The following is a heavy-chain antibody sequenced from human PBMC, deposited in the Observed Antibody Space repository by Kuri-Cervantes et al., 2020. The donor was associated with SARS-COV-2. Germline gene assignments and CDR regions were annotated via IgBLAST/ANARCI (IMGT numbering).Heavy chain of an antibody. J-gene: IGHJ4*02. CDR1: GGSVSSYY. CDR2: IYYSGST. Sequence: SETLSLTCTVSGGSVSSYYWSWIRQPPGKGLEWIGYIYYSGSTNYNPSLKSRVTISVDTSKNQFSLKLSSVTAADTAVYYCARVLSGPRSFDYWGQGTLVTVSS. V-gene: IGHV4-59*02. CDR3: ARVLSGPRSFDY. D-gene: IGHD3-3*01.